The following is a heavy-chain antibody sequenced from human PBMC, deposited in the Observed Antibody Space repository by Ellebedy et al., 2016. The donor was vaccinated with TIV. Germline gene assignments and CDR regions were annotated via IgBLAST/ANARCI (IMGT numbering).Heavy chain of an antibody. CDR3: AKGRGGGSDSSAPRYYFDS. Sequence: GESLKISCTASGFTFSSYAMSWVRQAPGKGLEWVAGVNGGGIVIAYADSVEGRFIISRDNSKKTLYLQMNSLRAEDTAVYYCAKGRGGGSDSSAPRYYFDSWGLGTLVTVSS. CDR1: GFTFSSYA. D-gene: IGHD3-22*01. V-gene: IGHV3-23*01. J-gene: IGHJ4*02. CDR2: VNGGGIVI.